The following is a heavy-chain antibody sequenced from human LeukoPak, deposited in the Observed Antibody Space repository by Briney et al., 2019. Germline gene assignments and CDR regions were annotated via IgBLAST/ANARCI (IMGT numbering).Heavy chain of an antibody. V-gene: IGHV3-23*01. J-gene: IGHJ5*01. CDR1: GFSFGNYA. D-gene: IGHD2-21*01. Sequence: PGGSLRLSCVASGFSFGNYAMSWLRQAPGKGPQWVSQISGTGGATWYAGFARDRFTISRDNSKKTLYLQMSGLRVEDTAMYYCVKDPRDTYGTNWFVSWGQGTLLIVSS. CDR3: VKDPRDTYGTNWFVS. CDR2: ISGTGGAT.